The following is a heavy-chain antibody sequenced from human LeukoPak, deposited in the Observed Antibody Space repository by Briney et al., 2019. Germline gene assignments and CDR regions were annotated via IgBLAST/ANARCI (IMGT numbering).Heavy chain of an antibody. V-gene: IGHV4-59*01. CDR3: ASNTGTVFDY. Sequence: SETLSLTCTVSGDSISSYYCSWIRQPPGKGLEWIGYVYYSGSTEYNPSLRSRVTISLERSKHQFSLKLTSVTAADTAVYYCASNTGTVFDYWGQGALVTVSS. D-gene: IGHD7-27*01. J-gene: IGHJ4*02. CDR1: GDSISSYY. CDR2: VYYSGST.